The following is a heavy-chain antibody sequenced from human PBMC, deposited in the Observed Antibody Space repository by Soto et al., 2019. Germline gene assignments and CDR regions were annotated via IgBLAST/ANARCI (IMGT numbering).Heavy chain of an antibody. CDR2: IWYDGTNK. V-gene: IGHV3-33*01. J-gene: IGHJ2*01. Sequence: QVQLVESGGGVVQPGRSLRLSCATSGFTFSSYGMHWVRQGPGKGLEWVAVIWYDGTNKYYADSVNGRFTISRDDSKNTLYRKMNSLRAEDTAVYYCARGPLTTVTTWGDWYFDLWGRGTLVTVSS. CDR1: GFTFSSYG. D-gene: IGHD4-17*01. CDR3: ARGPLTTVTTWGDWYFDL.